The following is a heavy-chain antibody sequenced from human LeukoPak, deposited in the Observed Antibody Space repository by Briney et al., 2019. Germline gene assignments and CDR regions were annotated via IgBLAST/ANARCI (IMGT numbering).Heavy chain of an antibody. V-gene: IGHV3-30*02. J-gene: IGHJ4*02. CDR2: IRYDGSNK. D-gene: IGHD3-22*01. CDR1: GFTFSSYG. CDR3: VKVDT. Sequence: GGSLRLSCAASGFTFSSYGMHWVRQAPGKGLEWVAFIRYDGSNKYYAESVKGRFTISRDNSRNTLYLQMDSLSAEDTAVYYCVKVDTWGQGTLVTVSS.